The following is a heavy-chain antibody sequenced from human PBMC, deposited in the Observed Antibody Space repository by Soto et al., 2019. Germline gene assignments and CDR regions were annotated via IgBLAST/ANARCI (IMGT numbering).Heavy chain of an antibody. Sequence: GGSLRLSCAASGFTLSSHWVHWGRQAPGEGLMWLSRISPDGSTINYADSVEGRFTISRDNANNMVYLQLNSLRAEDTVIYYCARAGSYRFDYWGQGIMVTVSS. CDR2: ISPDGSTI. CDR1: GFTLSSHW. J-gene: IGHJ4*02. CDR3: ARAGSYRFDY. V-gene: IGHV3-74*01. D-gene: IGHD6-6*01.